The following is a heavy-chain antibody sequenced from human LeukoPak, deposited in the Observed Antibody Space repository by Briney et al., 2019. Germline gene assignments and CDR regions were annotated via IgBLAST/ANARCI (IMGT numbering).Heavy chain of an antibody. CDR2: IGWNSGSI. J-gene: IGHJ4*02. V-gene: IGHV3-9*01. CDR3: AKVGLRYFDWLFYFDY. CDR1: GFTFDDYA. Sequence: GGSLRLSCAASGFTFDDYAMHWVRQAPGKGLEWVSGIGWNSGSIGYADSVKGRFTISRDNAKNSLYLQMNSLRAEDTALYYCAKVGLRYFDWLFYFDYWGQGTLVTVSS. D-gene: IGHD3-9*01.